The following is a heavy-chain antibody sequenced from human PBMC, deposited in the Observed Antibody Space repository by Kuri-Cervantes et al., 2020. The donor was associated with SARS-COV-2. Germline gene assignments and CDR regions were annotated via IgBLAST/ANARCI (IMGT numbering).Heavy chain of an antibody. CDR1: GFTFSSYA. CDR3: ARDLGIQLWVSPLDP. D-gene: IGHD5-18*01. V-gene: IGHV3-30-3*01. J-gene: IGHJ5*02. CDR2: ISYDGSNK. Sequence: GGSLRLSCAASGFTFSSYAMHWVRQAPGKGLEWVAVISYDGSNKYYADSVKGRFTISRDNSKNTLYLQMNSLRAEDTAVYYCARDLGIQLWVSPLDPWGQGTLVTVSS.